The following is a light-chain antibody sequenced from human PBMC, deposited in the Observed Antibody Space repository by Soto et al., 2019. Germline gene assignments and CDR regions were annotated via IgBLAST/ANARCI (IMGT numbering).Light chain of an antibody. Sequence: QSALAQPPSASGSPGQSVTISCTGTSMDVGGYNFVSWYQHHPGKAPKVIIYEVSKRPSGVPNRFSGSKSGNTASLTVSRLQAEDEADYYCSSYAGSNIYVFGTGTKVTVL. CDR2: EVS. CDR3: SSYAGSNIYV. CDR1: SMDVGGYNF. J-gene: IGLJ1*01. V-gene: IGLV2-8*01.